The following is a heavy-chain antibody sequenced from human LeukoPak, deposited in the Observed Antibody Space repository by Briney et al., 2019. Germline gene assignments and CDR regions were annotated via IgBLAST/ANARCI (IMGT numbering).Heavy chain of an antibody. J-gene: IGHJ4*02. V-gene: IGHV1-69*04. CDR3: AKRQWLGYYFDY. Sequence: SVTVSCKASGGTFSSYAISWVRQAPGQGLEWMGRIIPILGIANYAQKFQGRVTITADKSTSTAYMELSSLRSEDTAVYYCAKRQWLGYYFDYWGQGTLVTVSS. CDR2: IIPILGIA. D-gene: IGHD6-19*01. CDR1: GGTFSSYA.